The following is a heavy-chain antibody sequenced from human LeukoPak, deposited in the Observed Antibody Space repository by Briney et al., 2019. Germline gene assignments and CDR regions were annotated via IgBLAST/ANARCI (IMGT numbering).Heavy chain of an antibody. CDR1: GYTFTGYY. V-gene: IGHV1-2*02. CDR3: ARGEAEGYYYYYMDV. CDR2: INPNSGGT. J-gene: IGHJ6*03. Sequence: ASVKVSCKASGYTFTGYYMHWVRQAPGQGLEWMGWINPNSGGTNYAQKFQGRVTMTRDTSISTAYMELSRLRSEDTALYYCARGEAEGYYYYYMDVWGRGTTVTVSS.